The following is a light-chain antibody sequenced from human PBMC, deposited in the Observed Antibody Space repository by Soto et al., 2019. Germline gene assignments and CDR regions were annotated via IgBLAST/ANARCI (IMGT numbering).Light chain of an antibody. CDR1: QSVDTY. J-gene: IGKJ5*01. V-gene: IGKV3-11*01. CDR3: QQRGTWPPT. Sequence: IVLTQSPATLSLSPGESVTLSCTTNQSVDTYFAWYQQKRGLPPRLLIYDASNRAIGIPARFSGRGSETDFSLTRSSLEPEDFAVYYCQQRGTWPPTFGRGTRLEI. CDR2: DAS.